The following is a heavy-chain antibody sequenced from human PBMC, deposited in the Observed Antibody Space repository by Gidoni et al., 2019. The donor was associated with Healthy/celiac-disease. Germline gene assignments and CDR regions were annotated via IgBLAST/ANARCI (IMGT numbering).Heavy chain of an antibody. CDR1: GFPFSSYA. D-gene: IGHD3-3*01. V-gene: IGHV3-64D*06. Sequence: EVQLVESGGGLVQPGGSLRLSCSASGFPFSSYAMHWVRQAPGKGLEYVSAISSNGGSTYYADSVKGRFTISRDNSKNTLYLQMSSLRAEDTAVYYCVKDSRPAFWSGDAFDIWGQGTMVTVSS. CDR3: VKDSRPAFWSGDAFDI. J-gene: IGHJ3*02. CDR2: ISSNGGST.